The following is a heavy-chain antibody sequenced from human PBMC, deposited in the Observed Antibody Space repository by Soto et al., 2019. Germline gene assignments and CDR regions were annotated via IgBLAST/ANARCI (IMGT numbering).Heavy chain of an antibody. CDR3: ARAGCSGGSCYSVLADY. CDR1: GGSISSRGYY. J-gene: IGHJ4*02. V-gene: IGHV4-31*03. D-gene: IGHD2-15*01. CDR2: IYYSGST. Sequence: SETLSLTCPVSGGSISSRGYYWSWIRQHPGKGLEWIGYIYYSGSTYYNPSLKSRVTISVDTSKNQFSLKLSSVTAADTAVYYCARAGCSGGSCYSVLADYWGQGTLVTVSS.